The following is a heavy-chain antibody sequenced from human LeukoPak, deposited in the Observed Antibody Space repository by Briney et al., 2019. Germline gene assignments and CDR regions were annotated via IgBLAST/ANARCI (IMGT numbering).Heavy chain of an antibody. Sequence: PSETLSLTCTVSGGSISSYYWSWIRQPPGKGLEWIGYIYYSGSTYYNPSLKSRVTISVDTSKNQFSLKLSSVTAADTAVYYCARQSLSSEPARLGELSFKYYFDYWGQGTLVTVSS. CDR2: IYYSGST. CDR3: ARQSLSSEPARLGELSFKYYFDY. V-gene: IGHV4-59*08. J-gene: IGHJ4*02. CDR1: GGSISSYY. D-gene: IGHD3-16*02.